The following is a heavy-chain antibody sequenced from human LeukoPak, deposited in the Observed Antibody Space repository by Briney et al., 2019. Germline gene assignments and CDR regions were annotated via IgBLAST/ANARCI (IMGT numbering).Heavy chain of an antibody. D-gene: IGHD4-17*01. CDR2: ISASDGST. J-gene: IGHJ4*02. CDR3: AKIPDYDPHYYFDY. CDR1: GFTFRSYA. V-gene: IGHV3-23*01. Sequence: GGSLRLSCAASGFTFRSYAMSWVRQAPGKGLEWVASISASDGSTYYADSVKGRFTISRDNSKNTLYLQMNSLRAEDTAVYYCAKIPDYDPHYYFDYWGQGTLVTVSS.